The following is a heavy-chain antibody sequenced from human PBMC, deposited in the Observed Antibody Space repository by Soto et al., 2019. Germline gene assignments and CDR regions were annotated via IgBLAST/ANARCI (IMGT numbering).Heavy chain of an antibody. CDR3: AQARGYSGYDDGEYSFDA. CDR2: ISYDGSNK. Sequence: QVQLVESGGGVVQPGRSLRLSCAASGFTFSSYGMHWVRQAPGKGLEWVAVISYDGSNKYYADSVKGRFTISRDNSKNELYRQMNSPRAEDTAVYYCAQARGYSGYDDGEYSFDARGQGPLGTVSS. J-gene: IGHJ4*02. CDR1: GFTFSSYG. V-gene: IGHV3-30*18. D-gene: IGHD5-12*01.